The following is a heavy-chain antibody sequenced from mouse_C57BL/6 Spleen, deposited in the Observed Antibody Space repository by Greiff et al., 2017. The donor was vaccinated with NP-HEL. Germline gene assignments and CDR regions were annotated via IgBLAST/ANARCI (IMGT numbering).Heavy chain of an antibody. Sequence: QVQLKQPGAELVKPGASVKLSCKASGYTFTSYWMQWVKQRPGQGLEWIGEIDPSDSYTNYNQKFKGKATLTVDTSSSTAYMQLSSLTSEDSAVYYCARRELTGTDYWGQGTTLTVSS. CDR1: GYTFTSYW. D-gene: IGHD4-1*01. J-gene: IGHJ2*01. CDR2: IDPSDSYT. CDR3: ARRELTGTDY. V-gene: IGHV1-50*01.